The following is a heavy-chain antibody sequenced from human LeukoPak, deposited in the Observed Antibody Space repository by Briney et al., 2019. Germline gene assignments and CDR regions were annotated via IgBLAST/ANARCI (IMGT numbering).Heavy chain of an antibody. J-gene: IGHJ4*02. D-gene: IGHD1-14*01. V-gene: IGHV1-8*01. CDR3: ARATARTRNIIGGSQFDY. CDR2: MNPNSGNT. Sequence: ASVKVSCKASGYTFTSYDINWVRQATGQGLEWMGWMNPNSGNTGYAQKFQGRVTITADKSTSTAYMELSSLRSEDTAVYYCARATARTRNIIGGSQFDYWGQGTLVTVSS. CDR1: GYTFTSYD.